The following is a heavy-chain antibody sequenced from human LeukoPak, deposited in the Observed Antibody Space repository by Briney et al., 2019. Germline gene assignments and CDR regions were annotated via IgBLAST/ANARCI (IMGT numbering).Heavy chain of an antibody. CDR1: GGTFSSYA. CDR3: AVAVAGTLFDY. V-gene: IGHV1-69*06. CDR2: IIPIFGTA. J-gene: IGHJ4*02. Sequence: KVSCKGSGGTFSSYAISWVRQAPGQWLEWMGGIIPIFGTANYAQKFQGRVTITADKSTSTAYMELSSLRSEDTAVYYCAVAVAGTLFDYWGQGTLVTVSS. D-gene: IGHD6-19*01.